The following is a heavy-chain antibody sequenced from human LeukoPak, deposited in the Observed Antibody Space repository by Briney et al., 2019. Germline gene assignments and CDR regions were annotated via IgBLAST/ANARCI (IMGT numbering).Heavy chain of an antibody. CDR1: GFTVSSNY. CDR3: ARERNLEIAVAGTIFNY. CDR2: IYSGGST. D-gene: IGHD6-19*01. Sequence: GGSLRLSCAASGFTVSSNYMSWVRQAPGKGLEWVSVIYSGGSTYYADSVKGRFTISRDNPKNTLYLQMKSLRAEDMAVYYCARERNLEIAVAGTIFNYWGQGTLVTVSS. V-gene: IGHV3-66*01. J-gene: IGHJ4*02.